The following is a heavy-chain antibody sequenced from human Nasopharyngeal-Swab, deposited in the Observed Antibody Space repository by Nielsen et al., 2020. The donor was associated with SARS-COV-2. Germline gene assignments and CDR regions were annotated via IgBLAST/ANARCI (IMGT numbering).Heavy chain of an antibody. V-gene: IGHV3-74*01. J-gene: IGHJ4*02. CDR2: INTEGSST. D-gene: IGHD3-3*01. CDR1: GFSLSKYL. CDR3: ARDYIGSGYYDS. Sequence: GESLKTSCAASGFSLSKYLMHWVRQAPGKGLVWVSRINTEGSSTNYADSVKGRFTISRDNAKNTLYLQMNSLRAEDTAVYYCARDYIGSGYYDSWGQGTLVTVSS.